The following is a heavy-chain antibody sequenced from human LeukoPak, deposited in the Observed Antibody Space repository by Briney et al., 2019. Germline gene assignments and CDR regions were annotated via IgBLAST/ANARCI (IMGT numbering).Heavy chain of an antibody. CDR2: INHSGST. Sequence: PSETLSLTCAVYGGSFSGFYWSWIRQPPGKGLEWIGEINHSGSTNYNPSLKSRVTISVDTSKNQFSLKLSSVTAADTAVYYCARELNYYDSSGNYYGGVFDSWGQGTLVTVSS. V-gene: IGHV4-34*01. J-gene: IGHJ4*02. D-gene: IGHD3-22*01. CDR1: GGSFSGFY. CDR3: ARELNYYDSSGNYYGGVFDS.